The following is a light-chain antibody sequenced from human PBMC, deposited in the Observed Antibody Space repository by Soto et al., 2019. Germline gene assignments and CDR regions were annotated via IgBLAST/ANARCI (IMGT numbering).Light chain of an antibody. CDR3: LSYADTAYV. CDR2: EVS. CDR1: SSDVGGYNY. Sequence: QSALTQLPSASGSPGQSVTISCAGTSSDVGGYNYVSWYQQYPGKVPKLMIYEVSERPSGVPDRFSGCKSGNTAFLTVSGLQAEDEADYYCLSYADTAYVFGTGTKVTV. J-gene: IGLJ1*01. V-gene: IGLV2-8*01.